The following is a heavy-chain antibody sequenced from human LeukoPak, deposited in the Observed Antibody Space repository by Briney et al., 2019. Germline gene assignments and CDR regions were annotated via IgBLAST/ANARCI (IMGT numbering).Heavy chain of an antibody. CDR1: GSTFSGSA. CDR3: TGGTTVTTLDY. V-gene: IGHV3-73*01. Sequence: PGGSLRLSCVASGSTFSGSAMHWVRQASGKGLEWVARIRSKAGSYATEYAASVKGRFTISREDSKNTAYLQMNSLKTEDTAVYYCTGGTTVTTLDYWGQGTLVTVSS. D-gene: IGHD4-17*01. J-gene: IGHJ4*02. CDR2: IRSKAGSYAT.